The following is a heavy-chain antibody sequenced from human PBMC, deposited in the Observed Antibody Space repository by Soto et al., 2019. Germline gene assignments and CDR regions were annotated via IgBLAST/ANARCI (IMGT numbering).Heavy chain of an antibody. CDR3: APVPPDRDY. CDR2: ISGSGGSA. V-gene: IGHV3-23*01. Sequence: EVQLLESGGGLVQPGGSLRLSCAASGFTFSSYAMSWVRQAPGKGLEWVSSISGSGGSAYYADSVKGHFTISRDNSKNTLYMQMNSLRAEDTAIYSCAPVPPDRDYWGQGTLVTVSS. D-gene: IGHD2-2*01. J-gene: IGHJ4*02. CDR1: GFTFSSYA.